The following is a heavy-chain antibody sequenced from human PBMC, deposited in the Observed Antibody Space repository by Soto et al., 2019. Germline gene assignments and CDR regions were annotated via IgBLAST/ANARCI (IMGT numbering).Heavy chain of an antibody. CDR1: GFTFSSYG. V-gene: IGHV3-33*01. Sequence: QVQLVESGGGVVQPGRSLRLSCAASGFTFSSYGMHWVRQAPGKGLEWVAVIWYDGSNKYYADSVKGRFTISRDNSKNTLYLQMNSLRAEDTAVYYCARDTERVMPVAGLDYWGQGTLVTVSS. CDR3: ARDTERVMPVAGLDY. J-gene: IGHJ4*02. D-gene: IGHD6-19*01. CDR2: IWYDGSNK.